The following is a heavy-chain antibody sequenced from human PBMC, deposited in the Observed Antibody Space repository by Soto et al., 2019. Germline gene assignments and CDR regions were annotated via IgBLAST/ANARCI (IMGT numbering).Heavy chain of an antibody. V-gene: IGHV1-69*13. D-gene: IGHD1-26*01. CDR2: IIPIFGTT. Sequence: SVKVSCKASGGTFSSHAINWVRRAPGQGLEWMGGIIPIFGTTIYAQKFQGRVTTTADESTSTAYMELSSLRSEDTAVYYCARARRGQVGAGTYYYYGMDVWGQGTTVTVSS. CDR1: GGTFSSHA. J-gene: IGHJ6*02. CDR3: ARARRGQVGAGTYYYYGMDV.